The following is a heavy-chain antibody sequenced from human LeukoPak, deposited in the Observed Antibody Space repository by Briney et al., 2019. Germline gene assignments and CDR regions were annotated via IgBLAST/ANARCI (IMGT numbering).Heavy chain of an antibody. J-gene: IGHJ4*02. CDR2: ISSSSSYI. CDR3: ARDRAGYYDFWSGYSQGYYFDY. V-gene: IGHV3-21*01. D-gene: IGHD3-3*01. Sequence: GGSLRLSCAASGFTFSSYSMNWVRQAPGKGLEWVPSISSSSSYIYYADSVKGRFTISRDNAKNSLYLQMNSLRAEDTAVYYCARDRAGYYDFWSGYSQGYYFDYWGQGTLVTVSS. CDR1: GFTFSSYS.